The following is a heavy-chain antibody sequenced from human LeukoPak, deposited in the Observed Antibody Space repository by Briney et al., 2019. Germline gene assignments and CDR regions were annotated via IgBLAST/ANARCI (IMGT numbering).Heavy chain of an antibody. J-gene: IGHJ4*02. Sequence: SVKVSCKASGGTFSSYAISWVRQAPGQGLEWMGRIIPILGIANYAQKFQGRVTITADKSTSTAYMELSSLRSEDTAVYYCARAGASGNYYFYGWGQGTLVTVSS. CDR1: GGTFSSYA. V-gene: IGHV1-69*04. D-gene: IGHD3-10*01. CDR3: ARAGASGNYYFYG. CDR2: IIPILGIA.